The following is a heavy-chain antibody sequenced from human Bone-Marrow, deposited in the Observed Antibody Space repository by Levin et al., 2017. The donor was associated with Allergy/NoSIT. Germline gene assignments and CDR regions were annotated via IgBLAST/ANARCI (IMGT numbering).Heavy chain of an antibody. CDR1: GLTLSSYG. J-gene: IGHJ6*02. CDR3: AKDQRGGYCTVGTCYLAMDV. CDR2: SSHDGTNK. D-gene: IGHD2-8*02. V-gene: IGHV3-30*18. Sequence: GGSLRLSCVASGLTLSSYGMHWVRQAPGKGLEWVAVSSHDGTNKHYADSVKGRFTISRDNSKKTLYLEMTSLRHEDTAVYFCAKDQRGGYCTVGTCYLAMDVWGQGITVTVSS.